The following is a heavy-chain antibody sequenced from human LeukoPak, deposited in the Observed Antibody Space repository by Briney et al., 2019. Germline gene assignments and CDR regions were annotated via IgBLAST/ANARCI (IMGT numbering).Heavy chain of an antibody. CDR3: ARQIWRPYNWFDP. Sequence: SEALSLTCTVSGGSISSYYWSWIRQPPGKGREWIGYIYYSGSTNYNPSLKSRVTISVDTSKNQFSLKLSSVTAADTAVYYCARQIWRPYNWFDPWGQGTLVTVSS. D-gene: IGHD2-15*01. V-gene: IGHV4-59*08. CDR1: GGSISSYY. CDR2: IYYSGST. J-gene: IGHJ5*02.